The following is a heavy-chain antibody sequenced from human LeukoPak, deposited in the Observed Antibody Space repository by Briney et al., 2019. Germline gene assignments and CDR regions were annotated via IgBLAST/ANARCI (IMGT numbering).Heavy chain of an antibody. Sequence: PGRSLRLSCAASGFTFSNYAMHWVRQAPGKGLEWVAVISYDGSNKCYADSVKGRFTISRDNSKNTLYLQMNSLRPEDTAVYFCASTTGSYYYYGMDVWGQGTTVTV. CDR1: GFTFSNYA. CDR2: ISYDGSNK. J-gene: IGHJ6*02. CDR3: ASTTGSYYYYGMDV. V-gene: IGHV3-30-3*01. D-gene: IGHD3-10*01.